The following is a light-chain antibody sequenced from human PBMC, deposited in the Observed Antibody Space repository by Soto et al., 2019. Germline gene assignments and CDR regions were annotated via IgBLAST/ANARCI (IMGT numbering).Light chain of an antibody. CDR3: QQPYRAPLT. V-gene: IGKV1-39*01. J-gene: IGKJ4*01. CDR1: QSISTY. CDR2: GVS. Sequence: DSPMTQSPSSLSASVGDRVTITCRASQSISTYLNWYQQKPGKAPKVLIYGVSSFLSGVPSRFSGGGSWTDFTLSISSLQPEDCATDYCQQPYRAPLTFGGGTNVEIK.